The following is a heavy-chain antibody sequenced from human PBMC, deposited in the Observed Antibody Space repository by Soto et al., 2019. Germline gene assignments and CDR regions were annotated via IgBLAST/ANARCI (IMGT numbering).Heavy chain of an antibody. CDR1: GDRVSSNSAA. V-gene: IGHV6-1*01. CDR2: TYYRSKWYN. CDR3: ARDPATGYVNWFDP. D-gene: IGHD6-25*01. Sequence: SPTLSLPCAISGDRVSSNSAAWNWIRQSPSRGLEWLGRTYYRSKWYNDYAVSVKSRITINPDTSQNQFSLQLNSVTPEDTAVYYCARDPATGYVNWFDPWGQGTLVTVSS. J-gene: IGHJ5*02.